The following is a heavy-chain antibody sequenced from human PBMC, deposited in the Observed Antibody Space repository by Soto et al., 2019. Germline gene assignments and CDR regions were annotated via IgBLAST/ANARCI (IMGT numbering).Heavy chain of an antibody. J-gene: IGHJ4*02. CDR2: ISSSGSTI. CDR1: GFTFSSYE. Sequence: GGSLRLSCAASGFTFSSYEMNWVRQAPGKGLEWVSYISSSGSTIYYADSVKGRFTISRDNAKNSLYLQMNSLRAEDTAVYYCARDRRTLFWELRTRFDYWGQGTLVTVSS. V-gene: IGHV3-48*03. CDR3: ARDRRTLFWELRTRFDY. D-gene: IGHD1-26*01.